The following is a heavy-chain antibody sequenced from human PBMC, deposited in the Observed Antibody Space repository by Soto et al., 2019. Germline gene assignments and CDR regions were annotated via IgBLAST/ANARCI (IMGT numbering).Heavy chain of an antibody. D-gene: IGHD4-17*01. Sequence: PSETLSLTCTVSGGSVSSGSYYWCWIWQPPGKGLEWIGYIYYRGRTNYNPSLKNRVNISVDTSKNQFSLKLSSVTGGESAVYYFVNLCYGHYVSIDSCGQGTLV. CDR2: IYYRGRT. J-gene: IGHJ1*01. CDR1: GGSVSSGSYY. CDR3: VNLCYGHYVSIDS. V-gene: IGHV4-61*01.